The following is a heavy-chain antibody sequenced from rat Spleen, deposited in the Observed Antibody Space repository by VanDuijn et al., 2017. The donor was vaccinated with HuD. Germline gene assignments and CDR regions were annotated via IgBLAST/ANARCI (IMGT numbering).Heavy chain of an antibody. D-gene: IGHD1-2*01. CDR3: ARHRYFSSSAFEY. CDR1: GFTFNNYW. V-gene: IGHV5-31*01. J-gene: IGHJ1*01. Sequence: EVQLVESGGGLVQPGRSLKLTCEASGFTFNNYWMTWIRQAPGKGLEWVATITHIGGITYYSDSVKARFTISRDNAKSTLYLQMDSLRSEDTATYYCARHRYFSSSAFEYRGPGTMVTVSS. CDR2: ITHIGGIT.